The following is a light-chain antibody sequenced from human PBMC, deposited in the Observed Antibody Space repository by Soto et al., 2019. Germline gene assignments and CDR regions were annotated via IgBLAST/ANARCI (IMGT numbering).Light chain of an antibody. J-gene: IGKJ1*01. V-gene: IGKV1-39*01. Sequence: DIQMTQSPSSVSASVGDRVTITCRASQSISSYLNWYQQKPGKAPKLLIYAASSLQSGVPSRFSSSGSGTDFTLTISSLQPEDFATYYCQQSYSTPRTFGQGTKVEIK. CDR1: QSISSY. CDR3: QQSYSTPRT. CDR2: AAS.